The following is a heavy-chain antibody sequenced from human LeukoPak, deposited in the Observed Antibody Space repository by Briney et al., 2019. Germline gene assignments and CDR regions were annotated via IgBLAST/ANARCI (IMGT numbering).Heavy chain of an antibody. V-gene: IGHV3-53*01. Sequence: GESLSLSCAASGFTIITNDKYWVRQAQGKGLEWVSVLYSDGNTKYADSVQGRFTISRDNSKNTLYLEMNSLSPDDTAVYYCARGVEPLAANTLAYWGQGTLVTVSS. J-gene: IGHJ4*02. CDR3: ARGVEPLAANTLAY. CDR1: GFTIITND. D-gene: IGHD1-14*01. CDR2: LYSDGNT.